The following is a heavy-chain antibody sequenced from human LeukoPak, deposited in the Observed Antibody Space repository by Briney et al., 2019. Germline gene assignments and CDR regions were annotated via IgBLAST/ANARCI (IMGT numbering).Heavy chain of an antibody. D-gene: IGHD2-21*02. CDR3: ARGGDRRYWYFDL. CDR1: GGSFSGYY. Sequence: SETLSLTCAVYGGSFSGYYWSWIRQPPGKGLEWIGEINHSGSTNYNPSLKSRVTISVDTSKNQFSLELSSVTAADTAVYYCARGGDRRYWYFDLWGRGTLVTVSS. V-gene: IGHV4-34*01. CDR2: INHSGST. J-gene: IGHJ2*01.